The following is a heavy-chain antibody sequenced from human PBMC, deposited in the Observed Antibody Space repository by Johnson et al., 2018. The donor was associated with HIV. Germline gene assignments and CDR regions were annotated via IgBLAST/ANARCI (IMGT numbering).Heavy chain of an antibody. Sequence: QVQLVESGGGVVQPGRSLRLSCAASGFTFSSYAMHWVRQAPGKGLEWVAVISYDGSNKYYADSVKGRFTISRDNSKNTLYLQMNSLRAEDTAVYYCAKDNPVGASRGDGFDIWGQGTMVTVSS. CDR1: GFTFSSYA. D-gene: IGHD1-26*01. CDR3: AKDNPVGASRGDGFDI. CDR2: ISYDGSNK. J-gene: IGHJ3*02. V-gene: IGHV3-30*04.